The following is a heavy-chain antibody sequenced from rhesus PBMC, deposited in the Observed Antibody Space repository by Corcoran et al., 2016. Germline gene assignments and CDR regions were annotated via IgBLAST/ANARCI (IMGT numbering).Heavy chain of an antibody. Sequence: QLQLQESGPGLVKPSETLSVTCAVSGGSISSSYWSWIRQAPGKGLEWIGYIYGSGSSTNYNPSLSSRVTLSVDTSKNQLSLKLGSVTAADTAVYYCATIYSSGWLYFDYWGQGVLVTVSS. J-gene: IGHJ4*01. D-gene: IGHD6-31*01. CDR2: IYGSGSST. CDR1: GGSISSSY. V-gene: IGHV4-169*01. CDR3: ATIYSSGWLYFDY.